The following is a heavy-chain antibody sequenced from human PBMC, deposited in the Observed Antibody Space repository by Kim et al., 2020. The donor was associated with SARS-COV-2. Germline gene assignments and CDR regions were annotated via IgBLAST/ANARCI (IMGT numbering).Heavy chain of an antibody. V-gene: IGHV3-53*01. CDR3: ARGSGYDYYYYFGMDV. Sequence: SVKGRFTISRDNSKNTLYLQMNTLRAEDTAVYYCARGSGYDYYYYFGMDVWGQGTTVTVSS. J-gene: IGHJ6*02. D-gene: IGHD5-12*01.